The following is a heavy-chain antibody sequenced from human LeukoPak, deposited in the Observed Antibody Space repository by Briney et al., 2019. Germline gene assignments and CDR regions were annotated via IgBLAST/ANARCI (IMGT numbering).Heavy chain of an antibody. J-gene: IGHJ4*02. Sequence: GGSLRLSCVASGFTFSSYWMYWVRQPPGKGLVWVSRIKSDGSTTNYADSVKGRFTISRDNAKNTVYLQMNSLRAEDTAVYYCSSPSLGPDWGQGTLVTVSS. V-gene: IGHV3-74*01. CDR2: IKSDGSTT. CDR1: GFTFSSYW. D-gene: IGHD3-16*01. CDR3: SSPSLGPD.